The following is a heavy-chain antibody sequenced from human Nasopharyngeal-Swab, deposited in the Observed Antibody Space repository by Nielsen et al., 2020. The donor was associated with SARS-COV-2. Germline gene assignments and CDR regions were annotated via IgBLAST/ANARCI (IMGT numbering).Heavy chain of an antibody. Sequence: SETLSLTCSVSGGSFNGFYWNWIRQPPGKGLEWIGEINHNERTNYNPSPKSRVTMSVDTSTNQVSLKLNSLTATDTAVYYCARAGRVGDAYTGLDVWGQGTTVTVSS. CDR3: ARAGRVGDAYTGLDV. CDR1: GGSFNGFY. CDR2: INHNERT. J-gene: IGHJ6*02. D-gene: IGHD5-24*01. V-gene: IGHV4-34*01.